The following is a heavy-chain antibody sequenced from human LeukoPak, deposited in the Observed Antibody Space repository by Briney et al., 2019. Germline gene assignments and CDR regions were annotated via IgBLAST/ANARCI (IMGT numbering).Heavy chain of an antibody. D-gene: IGHD5-18*01. CDR2: INWNGGST. J-gene: IGHJ6*03. CDR3: ARGPDPKAWLPLYYYYHYMDV. CDR1: GFTFDDYG. V-gene: IGHV3-20*04. Sequence: GGSLRLSCAASGFTFDDYGMSWVRQAPGKGLEWVSGINWNGGSTGYADSVKGRFTISRDNAKNSLYLQMNSLRAEDTALYYCARGPDPKAWLPLYYYYHYMDVWGKGTTVTVSS.